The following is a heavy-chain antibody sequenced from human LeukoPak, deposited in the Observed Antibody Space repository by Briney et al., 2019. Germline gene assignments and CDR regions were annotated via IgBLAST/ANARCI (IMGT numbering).Heavy chain of an antibody. CDR1: GFTFSSYS. J-gene: IGHJ4*02. CDR3: ARDRAAAGTPFDY. Sequence: GGSLRLSCAASGFTFSSYSMNWVRQAPGKGLEWVSPISSSSSYIYYADSVKGRFTISRDNAKNSLYLQMNSLRAEDTAVYYCARDRAAAGTPFDYWGQGTLVTVSS. V-gene: IGHV3-21*01. CDR2: ISSSSSYI. D-gene: IGHD6-13*01.